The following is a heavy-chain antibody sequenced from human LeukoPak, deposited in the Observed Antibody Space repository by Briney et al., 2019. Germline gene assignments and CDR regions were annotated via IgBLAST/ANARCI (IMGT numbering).Heavy chain of an antibody. Sequence: ASVKVSCKASGYSFTGYYMHWVRQAPGQGLEWMGWINPNRGGTNYAQNFQGRVTMTRDTSISTAYMELSRLRSDDTALYYCARVWQYSRSSCAFDIWGQGTMVTVSS. CDR2: INPNRGGT. V-gene: IGHV1-2*02. CDR1: GYSFTGYY. CDR3: ARVWQYSRSSCAFDI. D-gene: IGHD6-6*01. J-gene: IGHJ3*02.